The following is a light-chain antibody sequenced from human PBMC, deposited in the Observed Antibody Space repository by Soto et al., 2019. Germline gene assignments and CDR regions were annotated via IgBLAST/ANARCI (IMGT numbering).Light chain of an antibody. Sequence: EIVLTQSPATLSVSQGETASLYCRASQSACNFLAWYQQKPGQAPRLLIYYISTRATGIPARFSGSGSATEFTLTINSLQSEDSAVYYCQQHNQWPITFGQGTRLEIK. CDR1: QSACNF. CDR2: YIS. J-gene: IGKJ5*01. V-gene: IGKV3D-15*01. CDR3: QQHNQWPIT.